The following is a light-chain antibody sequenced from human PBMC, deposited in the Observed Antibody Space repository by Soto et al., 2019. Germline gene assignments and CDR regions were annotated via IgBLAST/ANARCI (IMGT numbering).Light chain of an antibody. J-gene: IGKJ5*01. CDR1: QSLLYNNTYNY. CDR2: FGS. CDR3: QQYDNVPIP. V-gene: IGKV2-28*01. Sequence: EIVMTQSPLTLPVTPVEPASISCRSSQSLLYNNTYNYLDWYVQKPGQSPQLLIYFGSNRAPGVPDRFSGSGSGTDFTFTINSLQPEDIATYFCQQYDNVPIPFGQGTRLENK.